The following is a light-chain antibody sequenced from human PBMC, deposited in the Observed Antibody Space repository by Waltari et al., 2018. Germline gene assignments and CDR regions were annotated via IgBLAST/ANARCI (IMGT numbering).Light chain of an antibody. Sequence: DFVMTQSPLSLPVTPGAPASISCRSSQNLLHSNGYNYLDWYLQKPGQSPKLLIYMGSNRASGVPDRFSGSGSGTDFTLKISRVEAEDVGVYYCMQPLQTPWTFGQGTKVEIK. J-gene: IGKJ1*01. CDR3: MQPLQTPWT. CDR2: MGS. CDR1: QNLLHSNGYNY. V-gene: IGKV2-28*01.